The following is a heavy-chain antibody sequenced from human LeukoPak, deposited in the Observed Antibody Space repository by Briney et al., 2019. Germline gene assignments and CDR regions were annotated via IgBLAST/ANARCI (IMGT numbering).Heavy chain of an antibody. CDR3: ARLGRYCSSTSCHIGAFDI. V-gene: IGHV3-74*01. CDR2: INTDDSGT. D-gene: IGHD2-2*01. CDR1: GFTFSTYW. J-gene: IGHJ3*02. Sequence: GGSLRLSCAASGFTFSTYWMHWVRQAPGKGLVWVSRINTDDSGTSYADSVKGRFTISRDNAKNTLYLQMNSLRAEDTAVYYCARLGRYCSSTSCHIGAFDIWGQGTMVTVSS.